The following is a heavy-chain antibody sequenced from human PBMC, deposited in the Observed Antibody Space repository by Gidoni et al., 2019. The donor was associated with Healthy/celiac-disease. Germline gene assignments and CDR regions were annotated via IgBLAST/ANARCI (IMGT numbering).Heavy chain of an antibody. CDR1: GFTFSSYS. J-gene: IGHJ3*02. D-gene: IGHD2-21*02. CDR2: ISSSSSYI. V-gene: IGHV3-21*01. CDR3: ARSVWNGGDLYLDAFDI. Sequence: EVQLVEAGGGLVKPGGSLRLSCAASGFTFSSYSMNWVRQAPGKGLEWVSSISSSSSYIYYADSVKGRFTISRDNAKNSLYLQMNSLRAEDTAVYYCARSVWNGGDLYLDAFDIWGQGTMVTVSS.